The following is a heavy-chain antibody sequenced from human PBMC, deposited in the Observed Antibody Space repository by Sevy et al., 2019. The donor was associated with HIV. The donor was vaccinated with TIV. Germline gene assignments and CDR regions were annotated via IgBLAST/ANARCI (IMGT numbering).Heavy chain of an antibody. CDR2: IYYSGIT. Sequence: SETLSLTCSVSGGSISSGDYYWTWMRQSPGKGLEWIGYIYYSGITYYNPSLKSRVIISIDTVKNHFSLKLSSVTASDAAVYYCARYCTRTSPHSWFDPWGQGTLVTVSS. J-gene: IGHJ5*02. CDR1: GGSISSGDYY. D-gene: IGHD2-2*01. V-gene: IGHV4-30-4*01. CDR3: ARYCTRTSPHSWFDP.